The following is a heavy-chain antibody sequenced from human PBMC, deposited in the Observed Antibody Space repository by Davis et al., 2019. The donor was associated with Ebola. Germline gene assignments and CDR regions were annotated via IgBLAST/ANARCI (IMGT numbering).Heavy chain of an antibody. D-gene: IGHD3-9*01. CDR1: GFTFYRYE. V-gene: IGHV3-48*03. CDR2: ISGSATST. J-gene: IGHJ4*02. CDR3: ARDAFSLSRYDTEDH. Sequence: PGGSLRLSCAASGFTFYRYEMNWVRQAPGKGLEWVSSISGSATSTFYADSVKGRFTISRDNARDSLYLQMDSLRVEDTAIYYCARDAFSLSRYDTEDHWGQGTLVTVSS.